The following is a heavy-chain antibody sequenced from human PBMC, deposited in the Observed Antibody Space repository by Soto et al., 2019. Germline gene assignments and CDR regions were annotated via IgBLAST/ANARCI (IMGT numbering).Heavy chain of an antibody. CDR2: ISYDGNNK. V-gene: IGHV3-30*03. D-gene: IGHD1-1*01. CDR3: ARDGVSSTDYTWNYGTYFDY. J-gene: IGHJ4*02. CDR1: GFTFISYT. Sequence: GGSLRLSCAASGFTFISYTMHWVRQAPGEGLEWVAVISYDGNNKFYADSVKGRFTISRDSSSQTLYLQMNSLRPDDTAMYYCARDGVSSTDYTWNYGTYFDYWGPGALVTVSS.